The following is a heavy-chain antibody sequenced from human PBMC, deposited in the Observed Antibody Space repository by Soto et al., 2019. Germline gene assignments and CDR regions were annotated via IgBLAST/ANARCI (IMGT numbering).Heavy chain of an antibody. J-gene: IGHJ1*01. Sequence: EVQLVESGGGLVKPGGSLRLSCAASGFTFSNAWMSWVRQAPGKGLEWVGRIKSKTDGGTTDYAAPVKGRFTISRDDSKNTLYLQMNSLKTGDTAVYYCTTDYHSSSFFQHWGQGTLVTVSS. CDR1: GFTFSNAW. CDR3: TTDYHSSSFFQH. CDR2: IKSKTDGGTT. V-gene: IGHV3-15*01. D-gene: IGHD6-13*01.